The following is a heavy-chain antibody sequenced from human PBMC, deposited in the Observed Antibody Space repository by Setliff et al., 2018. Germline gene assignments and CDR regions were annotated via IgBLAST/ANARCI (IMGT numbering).Heavy chain of an antibody. Sequence: ASVKVSCKASGYSFNSYYMHWVRQAPGQGLEWMGIINPGGGSSSSTEKFQGRVTMTRDTSASTVYMEMGNLTSDDTAVYYCARSNRFTIFGGGLPFDIWGQGTMVTVSS. D-gene: IGHD3-3*01. CDR3: ARSNRFTIFGGGLPFDI. V-gene: IGHV1-46*02. J-gene: IGHJ3*02. CDR1: GYSFNSYY. CDR2: INPGGGSS.